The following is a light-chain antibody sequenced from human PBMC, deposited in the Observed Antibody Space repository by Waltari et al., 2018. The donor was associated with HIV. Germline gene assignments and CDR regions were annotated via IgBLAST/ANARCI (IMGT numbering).Light chain of an antibody. Sequence: QSVLTQPPSASGTPGQRVTISCSGSNSNIGGNTVNWYQQFLRTAPKLLIYSNNPRPSGVPDRISGSKSGTSASLAISVLQSEDEADYYCAAWDDSLNAVLFGGGTRLTVL. CDR2: SNN. CDR1: NSNIGGNT. J-gene: IGLJ2*01. V-gene: IGLV1-44*01. CDR3: AAWDDSLNAVL.